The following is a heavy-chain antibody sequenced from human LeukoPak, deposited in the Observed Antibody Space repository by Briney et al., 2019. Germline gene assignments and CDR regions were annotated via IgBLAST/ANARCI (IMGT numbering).Heavy chain of an antibody. CDR2: IYITESA. J-gene: IGHJ4*02. Sequence: SETLSLTCTVSGGSISSGSYYWTWIRPPAGKGLEWTGRIYITESANYNSSLESRVTILVDTSKNQFSLKLSSVTAADTAIYYCARSRERICTNPPCYVDLQATWGQGALVTVSP. V-gene: IGHV4-61*02. CDR1: GGSISSGSYY. D-gene: IGHD2-8*01. CDR3: ARSRERICTNPPCYVDLQAT.